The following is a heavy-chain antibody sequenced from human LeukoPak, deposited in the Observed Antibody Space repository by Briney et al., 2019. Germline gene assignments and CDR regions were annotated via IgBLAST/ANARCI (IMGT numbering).Heavy chain of an antibody. CDR1: GFTFSSYA. CDR2: ISGSGGST. D-gene: IGHD3-10*01. Sequence: GGSLRLSCAASGFTFSSYAMSWVRQAPGKGLEWVSAISGSGGSTYYADSVKGRFTISRDNSKNTLYLQMNSLRAEDTAVYYRAKGDDYYGSGSNDYWGQGTLVTVSS. V-gene: IGHV3-23*01. CDR3: AKGDDYYGSGSNDY. J-gene: IGHJ4*02.